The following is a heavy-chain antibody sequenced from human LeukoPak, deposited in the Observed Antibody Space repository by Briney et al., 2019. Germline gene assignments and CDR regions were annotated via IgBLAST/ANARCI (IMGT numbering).Heavy chain of an antibody. V-gene: IGHV1-69*05. CDR1: GGTFSSYA. D-gene: IGHD3-22*01. CDR2: IIPIFGTT. Sequence: SVKVSCKASGGTFSSYAISWVRQAPGQGLEWMGRIIPIFGTTNYAQRFQGRVTITTDESTSTAYMELSSLRSEDTAVYYCARHDYYDSSGYRDWGQGTLVTVSS. CDR3: ARHDYYDSSGYRD. J-gene: IGHJ4*02.